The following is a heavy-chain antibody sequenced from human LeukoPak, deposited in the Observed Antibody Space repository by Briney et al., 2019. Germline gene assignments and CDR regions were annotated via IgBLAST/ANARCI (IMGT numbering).Heavy chain of an antibody. Sequence: PSETLSLTCAVSGDSISSATHYWSWIRRPAGEGLEWIGRIYSSGSTNYNPSLKSRVSISVDTSKNQFSLKLSSVTAADTAVYYCARFLNCVFVNWGQGTPVTVSS. V-gene: IGHV4-61*02. CDR1: GDSISSATHY. CDR3: ARFLNCVFVN. D-gene: IGHD1-1*01. CDR2: IYSSGST. J-gene: IGHJ4*02.